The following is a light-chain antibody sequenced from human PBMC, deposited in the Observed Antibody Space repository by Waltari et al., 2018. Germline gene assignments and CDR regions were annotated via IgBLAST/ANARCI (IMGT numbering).Light chain of an antibody. V-gene: IGKV1-16*02. J-gene: IGKJ1*01. CDR2: RVS. CDR3: LQYNSYPRT. CDR1: QVINDY. Sequence: DIQMTQSPSSLSASIGDRVTITCRASQVINDYLAWFQQSPGKAPKSLIYRVSSLQRGVPSKFSGRVSVTEFTLTISSLQPEDFATYYCLQYNSYPRTFGQGTKVEIK.